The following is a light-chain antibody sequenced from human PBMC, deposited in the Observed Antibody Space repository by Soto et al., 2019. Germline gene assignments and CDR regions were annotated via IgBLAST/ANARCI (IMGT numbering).Light chain of an antibody. Sequence: QSVLTQPPSASGTPGQRVTISCSGSSSNIGSNTVNWYQQLLGTAPKLLIYSNNQRPSGVPDRFSGSKSGTSASLAISGLQSEDEADYYCAAWDDSLNGRVFGGGTKVTVL. V-gene: IGLV1-44*01. CDR1: SSNIGSNT. CDR2: SNN. J-gene: IGLJ2*01. CDR3: AAWDDSLNGRV.